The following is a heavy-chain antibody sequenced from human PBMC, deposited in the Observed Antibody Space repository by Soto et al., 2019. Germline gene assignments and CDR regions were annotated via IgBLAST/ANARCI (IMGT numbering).Heavy chain of an antibody. J-gene: IGHJ4*02. Sequence: GGSLRLSCAASGFTFSDHYMDWVRQAPGKGLEWIARIRNKVRSYTTEYAASVKGRFTISRDDSRNSLYLQMNSLRTEDTAVYYCARGLSTSTNWFMYFDYGGQGTLVTVSS. V-gene: IGHV3-72*01. CDR2: IRNKVRSYTT. CDR1: GFTFSDHY. CDR3: ARGLSTSTNWFMYFDY. D-gene: IGHD2-2*01.